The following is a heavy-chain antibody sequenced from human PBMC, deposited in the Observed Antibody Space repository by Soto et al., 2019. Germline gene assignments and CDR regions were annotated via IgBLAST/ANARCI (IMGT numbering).Heavy chain of an antibody. V-gene: IGHV1-18*01. CDR2: ISAYNGNT. D-gene: IGHD1-26*01. CDR3: AVRGWVDYYYGMDV. Sequence: QVQLVQSGAEVKKPGASVKVSCKASGYTFTSYGISWVRQAPGQGLEWMGWISAYNGNTNNAQKLQGRVTMTTDTATSRAYMEPRRLISDDTCVYYFAVRGWVDYYYGMDVWVPGTTVTISS. J-gene: IGHJ6*02. CDR1: GYTFTSYG.